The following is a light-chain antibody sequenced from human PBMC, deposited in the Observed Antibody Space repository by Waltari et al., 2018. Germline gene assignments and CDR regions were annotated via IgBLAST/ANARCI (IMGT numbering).Light chain of an antibody. V-gene: IGKV3-11*01. CDR3: QQRSNWPPIT. CDR2: DAS. CDR1: QSVSSY. Sequence: EIVLTQSPATLSLSPGERATLSCRASQSVSSYLAWYQQKPGQAPRLLIYDASNRATGIPGRFSGSGSGTDFTLTISSLEPEDFAVYYWQQRSNWPPITFGQGTRLEIK. J-gene: IGKJ5*01.